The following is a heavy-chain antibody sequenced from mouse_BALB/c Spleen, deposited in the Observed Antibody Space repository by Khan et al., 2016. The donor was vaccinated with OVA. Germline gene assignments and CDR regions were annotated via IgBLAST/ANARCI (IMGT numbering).Heavy chain of an antibody. CDR3: ARINGNSLFWFFDV. D-gene: IGHD1-1*01. J-gene: IGHJ1*01. Sequence: QVTLKESGPGILQPSQTLSLTCSFSGFSLSTSGMGVGWIRQPSGKGLEWLTHIWRDNVKRYNPALESRLTISKDTSSSQVFLKIARVDYADTATYYCARINGNSLFWFFDVWGAGTSVTVSS. V-gene: IGHV8-8*01. CDR2: IWRDNVK. CDR1: GFSLSTSGMG.